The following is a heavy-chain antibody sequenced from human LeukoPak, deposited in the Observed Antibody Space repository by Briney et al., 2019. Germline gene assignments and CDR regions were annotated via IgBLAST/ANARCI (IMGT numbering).Heavy chain of an antibody. V-gene: IGHV3-11*01. CDR1: GFTFSDYY. J-gene: IGHJ6*02. CDR3: AREGATMIVVSTPYYYYGMDV. D-gene: IGHD3-22*01. Sequence: PGGSLRLSCAASGFTFSDYYMSWIRQAPGKGLEWVSYISSNGSTIYYADSVKGRFTISRDNAKNSLYLQMNSLRAEDTAVYYCAREGATMIVVSTPYYYYGMDVWGQGTTVTVSS. CDR2: ISSNGSTI.